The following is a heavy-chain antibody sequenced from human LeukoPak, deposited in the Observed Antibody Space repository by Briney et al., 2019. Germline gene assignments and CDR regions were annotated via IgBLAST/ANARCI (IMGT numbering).Heavy chain of an antibody. CDR2: ISSSGSYI. CDR3: AREWLAAEFDY. CDR1: GFIFSRYS. Sequence: KPGGSLRLSCAASGFIFSRYSFNWVRQAPGKGLEWVSSISSSGSYIYYADSVKGRFTIFKDNPKNSLYLQMNSLRAEDTAVYYCAREWLAAEFDYWGQGTLVTVSS. J-gene: IGHJ4*02. D-gene: IGHD6-13*01. V-gene: IGHV3-21*01.